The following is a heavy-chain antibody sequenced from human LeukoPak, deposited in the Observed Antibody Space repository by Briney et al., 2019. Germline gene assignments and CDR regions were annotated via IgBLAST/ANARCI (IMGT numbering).Heavy chain of an antibody. J-gene: IGHJ4*02. Sequence: ASVKVSCKTSGYTFTNYGISWVRQAPGQGLEWMGWISAYNGNTNYAQKLQGRVTMTTDTSTNTAYMELRSLRSDDTAVYYCARDPHGLRGYSGYDYWGQGTLVTVSS. CDR2: ISAYNGNT. CDR1: GYTFTNYG. CDR3: ARDPHGLRGYSGYDY. V-gene: IGHV1-18*01. D-gene: IGHD5-12*01.